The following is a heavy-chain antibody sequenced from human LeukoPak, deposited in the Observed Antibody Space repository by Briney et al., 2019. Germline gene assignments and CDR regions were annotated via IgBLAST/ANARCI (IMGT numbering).Heavy chain of an antibody. D-gene: IGHD5-24*01. CDR1: GFTFSDCY. CDR2: ITSGRTT. CDR3: ARARRPKWERDGYTSKASAFDI. V-gene: IGHV3-69-1*01. Sequence: GGSLRLSCAASGFTFSDCYMSWIRQAPGKGPEWVSSITSGRTTYYADSVKGRFTISNDNAKKSLHLQMNSLRAEDTAVYYCARARRPKWERDGYTSKASAFDIWGQGTMVTVS. J-gene: IGHJ3*02.